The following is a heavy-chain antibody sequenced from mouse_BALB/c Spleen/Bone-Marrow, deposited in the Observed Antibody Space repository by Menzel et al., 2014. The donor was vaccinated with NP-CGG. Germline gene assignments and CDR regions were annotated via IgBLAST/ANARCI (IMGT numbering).Heavy chain of an antibody. CDR1: GFTFSSYT. CDR3: ARQIYLPSFDY. D-gene: IGHD5-5*01. CDR2: ISNGGGST. J-gene: IGHJ2*02. V-gene: IGHV5-12-2*01. Sequence: VQLKESGGGLVQPGGTLKLSCAASGFTFSSYTMSWVRQTPEKRLEWVAYISNGGGSTYYPDTVKGRFTISRDNAKNTLYLQMSRLKAEDTAMYYCARQIYLPSFDYWGQGTSLTVSS.